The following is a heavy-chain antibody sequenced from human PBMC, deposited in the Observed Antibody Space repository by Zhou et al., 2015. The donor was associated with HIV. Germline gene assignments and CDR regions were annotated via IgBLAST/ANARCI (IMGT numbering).Heavy chain of an antibody. CDR2: IIPIFGTA. Sequence: QVQLVQSGAEVKKPGSSVKVSCKASGGTFSSYAISWVRQAPGQGLEWMGGIIPIFGTANYAQKFQGRVTITADESTSTAYMELSSLRSEDTAVYYCASGSSAIRAQYYYYGMDVWGQGTTVTVSS. D-gene: IGHD3-10*01. J-gene: IGHJ6*02. CDR3: ASGSSAIRAQYYYYGMDV. CDR1: GGTFSSYA. V-gene: IGHV1-69*01.